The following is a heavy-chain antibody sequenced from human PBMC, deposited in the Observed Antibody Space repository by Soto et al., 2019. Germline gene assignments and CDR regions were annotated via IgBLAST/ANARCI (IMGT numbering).Heavy chain of an antibody. Sequence: QVQLVQSGAEVKKPGSSVKVSCKASGGTFSSYTISWVRQAPGQGLEWMGRIIPILGIANYAQKFQGRVTITADKPTSTAYMEVSSLRSEDTAVYYCARTLSSSSWYFYFDYWGQGTLVTVSS. D-gene: IGHD6-13*01. CDR2: IIPILGIA. CDR1: GGTFSSYT. J-gene: IGHJ4*02. CDR3: ARTLSSSSWYFYFDY. V-gene: IGHV1-69*02.